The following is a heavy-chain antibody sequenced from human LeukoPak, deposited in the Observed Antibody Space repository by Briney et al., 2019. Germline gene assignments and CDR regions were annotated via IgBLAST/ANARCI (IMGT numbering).Heavy chain of an antibody. D-gene: IGHD4-11*01. J-gene: IGHJ4*02. Sequence: PSEALSLTCTVSGYSISSGYYWGWIRQPPGKGLEWIGSIYHTGSTYYNPSLKSRVTISVDTSKNQFSLKLSSVTAADTAVYYCARALIQYHFDDWGQGILVTVSS. CDR3: ARALIQYHFDD. CDR2: IYHTGST. CDR1: GYSISSGYY. V-gene: IGHV4-38-2*02.